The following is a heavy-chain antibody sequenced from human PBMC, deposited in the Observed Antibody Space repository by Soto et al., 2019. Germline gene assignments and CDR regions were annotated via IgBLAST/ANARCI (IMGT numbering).Heavy chain of an antibody. CDR2: INADNGNT. V-gene: IGHV1-3*01. CDR3: ARGDWRDRIFDY. J-gene: IGHJ4*02. D-gene: IGHD2-21*01. Sequence: QVQLVQSGAEVKKPGASVKLSCESSGYTFTNFAIHWVRQAPGQRLEWMGWINADNGNTKYSQKFQGRVTFTRDTSASTAYMELSSLRPEDTGVYYCARGDWRDRIFDYWGQGTLVTVSS. CDR1: GYTFTNFA.